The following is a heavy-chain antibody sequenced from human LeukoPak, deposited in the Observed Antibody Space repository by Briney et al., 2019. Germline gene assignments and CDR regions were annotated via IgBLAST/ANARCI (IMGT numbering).Heavy chain of an antibody. J-gene: IGHJ3*02. V-gene: IGHV3-53*01. CDR3: ARGVGQDAFDI. CDR2: IFRDDST. Sequence: QPGGSLRLSCAASGFTVSNNYMMWVRQAPGKGLEWVSAIFRDDSTYYADSVKGRFTTSRDNSQNTLYLQMNSLRVEDTAVYYCARGVGQDAFDIWGQGTMVTVSS. CDR1: GFTVSNNY. D-gene: IGHD1-26*01.